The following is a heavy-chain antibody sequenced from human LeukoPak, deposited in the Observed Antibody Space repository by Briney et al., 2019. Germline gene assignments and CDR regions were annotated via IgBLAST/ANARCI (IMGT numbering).Heavy chain of an antibody. Sequence: GGSLRLSCAASGFTFSSYGMHWVRQAPGKGLEWVAVIWYDGSNKYYADSVKGRFTISRDNSKNTLYLQMNSLRSEDTAVYYCARGLPPTVTTRTKQFDYWGQGTLVTVSS. CDR3: ARGLPPTVTTRTKQFDY. CDR1: GFTFSSYG. J-gene: IGHJ4*02. D-gene: IGHD4-17*01. CDR2: IWYDGSNK. V-gene: IGHV3-33*01.